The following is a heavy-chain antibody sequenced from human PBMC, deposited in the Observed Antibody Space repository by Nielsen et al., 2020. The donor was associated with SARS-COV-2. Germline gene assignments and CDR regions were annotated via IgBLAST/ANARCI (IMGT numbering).Heavy chain of an antibody. CDR1: GFSFSSYA. V-gene: IGHV3-30*04. D-gene: IGHD2-2*02. J-gene: IGHJ6*03. Sequence: GESLKISCAASGFSFSSYAFDWVRQAPGKGLEWVSFISFDGSNELYADSVKGRFTISRDSSNSTLYLQMNSLRAEDTAVYYCARVNRYCPTSSCYNFDYYYYMDVWAKGTTVTVSS. CDR2: ISFDGSNE. CDR3: ARVNRYCPTSSCYNFDYYYYMDV.